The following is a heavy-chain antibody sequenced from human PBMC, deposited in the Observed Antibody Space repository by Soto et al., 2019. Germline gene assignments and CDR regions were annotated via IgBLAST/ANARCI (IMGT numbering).Heavy chain of an antibody. CDR3: ARDPHYDSHRSDAFDI. V-gene: IGHV1-2*04. CDR2: TNPNSGGT. CDR1: GYTFTGYY. J-gene: IGHJ3*02. D-gene: IGHD3-3*01. Sequence: GASVKVSCKASGYTFTGYYMHWVRQAPGQGLEWMGWTNPNSGGTNYAQKFQGWVTMTRDTSISTAYMELSRLRSDDTAVYYCARDPHYDSHRSDAFDIWGQGTMVTVSS.